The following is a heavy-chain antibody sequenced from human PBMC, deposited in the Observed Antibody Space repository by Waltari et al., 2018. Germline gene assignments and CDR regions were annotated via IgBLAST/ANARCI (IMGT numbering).Heavy chain of an antibody. CDR1: GYTXPXYD. D-gene: IGHD6-13*01. CDR3: AXGIASAGRPAGXYYYYXDX. Sequence: VQLVXSGAEVKXPLASVKVSCKASGYTXPXYDINWVRQXTGQGIXWXGWMXPXSGNTXYAXXXXXRXXMTRXTSISTAHMXLXGLTSEDTXVXYCAXGIASAGRPAGXYYYYXDXXXXGTTVTVSS. CDR2: MXPXSGNT. J-gene: IGHJ6*03. V-gene: IGHV1-8*01.